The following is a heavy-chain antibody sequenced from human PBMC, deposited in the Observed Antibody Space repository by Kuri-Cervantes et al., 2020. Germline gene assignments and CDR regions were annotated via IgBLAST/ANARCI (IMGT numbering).Heavy chain of an antibody. D-gene: IGHD3-3*01. CDR2: IRYDGSNK. CDR1: GFAFSSYG. Sequence: GASLKISYAASGFAFSSYGMHWVRQAPGKGLEWVAFIRYDGSNKYYADSVKGRFTISRDNSKNTLYLQMNSLRAEDTAVYYCARDREWLLWYFDYWGQGTLVTVSS. V-gene: IGHV3-30*02. CDR3: ARDREWLLWYFDY. J-gene: IGHJ4*02.